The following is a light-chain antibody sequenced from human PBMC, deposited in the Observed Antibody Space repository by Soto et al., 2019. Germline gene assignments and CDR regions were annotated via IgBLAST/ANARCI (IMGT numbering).Light chain of an antibody. CDR3: ASWDDSLSGGV. CDR2: RND. CDR1: SSNIGSNF. J-gene: IGLJ2*01. Sequence: QPVLTQPPSASGTPGQRVTISCSGSSSNIGSNFVYWYRQLPGTAPKLLIYRNDRRPSGVPDRFSGSKSGTSASLAISGLRSEDEADYYCASWDDSLSGGVFGGGTKLTVL. V-gene: IGLV1-47*01.